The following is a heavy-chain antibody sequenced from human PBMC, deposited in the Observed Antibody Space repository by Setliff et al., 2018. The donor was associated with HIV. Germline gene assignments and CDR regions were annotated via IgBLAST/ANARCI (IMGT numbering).Heavy chain of an antibody. J-gene: IGHJ3*02. Sequence: SETLSLTCTVSGGSIGGYYWSWIRQPPGTGLEWLGCIYSGGSTNYNPSLESRVTISLDTSKNQFSLRLTSVTAADTAVYYCARVRSYGSAYDAFDIWGQGTMVTVSS. V-gene: IGHV4-4*08. D-gene: IGHD3-10*01. CDR2: IYSGGST. CDR1: GGSIGGYY. CDR3: ARVRSYGSAYDAFDI.